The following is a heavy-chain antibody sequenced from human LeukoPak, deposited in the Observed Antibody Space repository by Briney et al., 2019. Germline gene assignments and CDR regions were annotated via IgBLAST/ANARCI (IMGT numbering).Heavy chain of an antibody. Sequence: GGSLRLSCAASGFTFSRYAMNWVRQAPGKGLEWVSGISVGGTTYYSDSMKGRFTISRDNFKNTLYLQVNSATTRESAVYYCAKGGSYTRSGWFDRWGQGTLVTVSS. V-gene: IGHV3-23*01. CDR3: AKGGSYTRSGWFDR. J-gene: IGHJ5*02. CDR2: ISVGGTT. D-gene: IGHD1-26*01. CDR1: GFTFSRYA.